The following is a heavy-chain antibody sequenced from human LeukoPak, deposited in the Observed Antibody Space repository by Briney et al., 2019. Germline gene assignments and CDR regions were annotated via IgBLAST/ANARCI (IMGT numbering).Heavy chain of an antibody. Sequence: GGSLRLSCEASGFNIRNNWMSWVRLAPGKGLEYVANINQDEGQKYYVDSVKGRFTISEDTAKNSLNLQMNSLRAEDTGVYYCARDNYDIRGQGTLVTVSS. J-gene: IGHJ4*02. CDR2: INQDEGQK. CDR3: ARDNYDI. D-gene: IGHD3-9*01. CDR1: GFNIRNNW. V-gene: IGHV3-7*01.